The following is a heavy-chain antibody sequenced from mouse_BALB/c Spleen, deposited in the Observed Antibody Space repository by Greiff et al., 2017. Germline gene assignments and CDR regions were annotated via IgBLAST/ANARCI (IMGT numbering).Heavy chain of an antibody. CDR2: ISDGGSYT. Sequence: EVMLVESGGGLVKPGESLKLSCAASGFTFSDYYMYWVRQTPEKRLEWVATISDGGSYTYYPDSVKGRFTISRDNAKNNLYLQMSSLKSEDTAMYSCARAYYGDYGFAYWGQGTLVTVSA. J-gene: IGHJ3*01. CDR3: ARAYYGDYGFAY. D-gene: IGHD2-13*01. V-gene: IGHV5-4*02. CDR1: GFTFSDYY.